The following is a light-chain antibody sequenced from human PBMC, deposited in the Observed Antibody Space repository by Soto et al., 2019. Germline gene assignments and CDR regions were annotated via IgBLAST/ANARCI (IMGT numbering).Light chain of an antibody. J-gene: IGKJ4*01. CDR3: QQRNNWPLT. CDR1: QRVSSY. CDR2: EAS. Sequence: EIVLTQSPATLSLSPGERATLSCRTSQRVSSYLAWYQQKRGQAPRLLIYEASNRATGIPARFSGSGSGTDFTLTISSLEPEDCAIYYCQQRNNWPLTFGGGTKVEI. V-gene: IGKV3-11*01.